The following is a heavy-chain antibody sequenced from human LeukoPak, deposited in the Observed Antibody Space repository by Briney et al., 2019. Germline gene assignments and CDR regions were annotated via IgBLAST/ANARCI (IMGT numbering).Heavy chain of an antibody. CDR2: FSPYNDYT. Sequence: ASVKVSCKASGYTFIMYGISWVRQAPGQGPEWMGWFSPYNDYTKYAQKLQGIVTMTTDTSTSTAYMELRSLRFDDTAVYYCARDPRFGGSYWGQGTLVTVSS. V-gene: IGHV1-18*01. D-gene: IGHD1-26*01. CDR3: ARDPRFGGSY. J-gene: IGHJ4*02. CDR1: GYTFIMYG.